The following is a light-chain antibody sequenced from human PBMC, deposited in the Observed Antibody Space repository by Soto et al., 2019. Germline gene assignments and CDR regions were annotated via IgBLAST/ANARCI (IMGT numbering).Light chain of an antibody. CDR3: CSYAGSYTVV. V-gene: IGLV2-11*01. J-gene: IGLJ2*01. CDR2: DVS. CDR1: SSDVGAFNF. Sequence: QSALTQPRSVSGSPGQSVTLSCTGTSSDVGAFNFVSWYQHHPGKAPKLMIYDVSKRPSGVPDRFSGSRSGSMASLTISGLQAEDEADYYCCSYAGSYTVVVGGGTKLTVI.